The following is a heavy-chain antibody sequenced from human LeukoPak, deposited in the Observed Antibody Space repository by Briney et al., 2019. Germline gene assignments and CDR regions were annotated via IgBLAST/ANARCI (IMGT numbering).Heavy chain of an antibody. CDR2: IYHSGST. D-gene: IGHD2-2*01. J-gene: IGHJ4*02. CDR3: ARGRRRIVVVPAAITH. Sequence: PSETLSLTCAVSGGSISSGGYSWSWIRQPPGKGLEWIGYIYHSGSTYYNPSLKSQVTISVDRSKNQFSLKLSSVTAADTAVYYCARGRRRIVVVPAAITHWGQGTLVTVSS. V-gene: IGHV4-30-2*01. CDR1: GGSISSGGYS.